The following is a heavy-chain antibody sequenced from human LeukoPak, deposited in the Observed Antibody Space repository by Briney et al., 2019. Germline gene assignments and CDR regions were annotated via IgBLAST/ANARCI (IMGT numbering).Heavy chain of an antibody. D-gene: IGHD3-22*01. CDR2: INSNTGGT. CDR1: GYTFIGYY. V-gene: IGHV1-2*02. Sequence: ASLKVSCKASGYTFIGYYMHWVRQAPGQGLEWMGWINSNTGGTNYAQKFQGRVTMTRDTSISTAYMELRSLRSDDTAVYYCAREGGYYDSSGYYRLNDYWGQGTLVTVSS. CDR3: AREGGYYDSSGYYRLNDY. J-gene: IGHJ4*02.